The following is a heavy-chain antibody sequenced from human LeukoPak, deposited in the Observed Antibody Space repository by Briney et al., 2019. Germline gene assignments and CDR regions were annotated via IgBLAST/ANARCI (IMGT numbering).Heavy chain of an antibody. J-gene: IGHJ4*02. CDR1: GFNFDDYA. CDR2: ISWNSGSI. Sequence: GGSPRLFCATSGFNFDDYAMHWGRQAPGKGLEWCSGISWNSGSIGYADSVKGRFTIARDNAKNSLYLQMHSLRAEDTALYYCAKDGYSSGWYFDYWGQGTLVTVSS. D-gene: IGHD6-19*01. CDR3: AKDGYSSGWYFDY. V-gene: IGHV3-9*01.